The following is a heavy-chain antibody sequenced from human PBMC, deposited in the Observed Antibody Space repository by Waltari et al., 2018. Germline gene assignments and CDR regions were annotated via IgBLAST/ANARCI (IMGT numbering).Heavy chain of an antibody. Sequence: EVQLVESGGGLVQPGGSLRLSCAASGFTFSSYSMNWVRQAPGKGLGWVSYISSSSSTIYYADSVKGRFTISRDNAKNSLYLQMNSLRAEDTAVYYCARANTVTKVYYYYYMDVWGKGTTVTVSS. J-gene: IGHJ6*03. CDR3: ARANTVTKVYYYYYMDV. CDR2: ISSSSSTI. V-gene: IGHV3-48*04. CDR1: GFTFSSYS. D-gene: IGHD4-17*01.